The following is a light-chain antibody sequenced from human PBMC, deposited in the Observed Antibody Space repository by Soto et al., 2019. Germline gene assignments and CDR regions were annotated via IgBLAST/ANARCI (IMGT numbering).Light chain of an antibody. CDR1: QSINTW. Sequence: DIQMTQSPSTLSASVGDRVNITCRASQSINTWLAWYQQKPGKAPKVLIYDASNLDSGVPSRFSGSGSGTEFTLTISSLQPDDFATYYCQQYSSYSPSTFGQGTNFEIK. J-gene: IGKJ2*01. CDR2: DAS. CDR3: QQYSSYSPST. V-gene: IGKV1-5*01.